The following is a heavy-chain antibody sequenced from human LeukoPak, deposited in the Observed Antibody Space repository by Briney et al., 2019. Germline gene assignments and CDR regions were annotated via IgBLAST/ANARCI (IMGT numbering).Heavy chain of an antibody. V-gene: IGHV4-39*07. J-gene: IGHJ4*02. D-gene: IGHD6-13*01. Sequence: KPSETLSLTCTVSGGSISSFIYYWGWIRQPPGKGLEWIATIYYSGGTYYNPSLKSRVTISVDTSKNQFSLKLSSVTAADTAVYYCARSLVRIAAAGRTPFDYWGQGTLVTVSS. CDR3: ARSLVRIAAAGRTPFDY. CDR2: IYYSGGT. CDR1: GGSISSFIYY.